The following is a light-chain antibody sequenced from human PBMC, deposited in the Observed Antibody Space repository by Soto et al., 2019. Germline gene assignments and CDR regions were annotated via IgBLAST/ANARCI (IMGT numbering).Light chain of an antibody. CDR2: GAS. J-gene: IGKJ1*01. CDR3: QQYNNWPRT. V-gene: IGKV3-15*01. CDR1: QSVSSN. Sequence: EIVMTKSRSSLSVSPEERATLSCRASQSVSSNLAWYQQKPGQAPRLLIYGASTRATGIPARFSGSGSGTEFTLTISSLQSEDFAVYYCQQYNNWPRTFGQGTKVDIK.